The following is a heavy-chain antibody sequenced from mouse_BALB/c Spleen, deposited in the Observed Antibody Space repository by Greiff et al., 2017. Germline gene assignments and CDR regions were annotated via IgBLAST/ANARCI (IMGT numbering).Heavy chain of an antibody. Sequence: EVKVVESGPSLVKPSQTLSLTCSVTGDSITSGYWNWIRKFPGNKLEYMGYISYSGSTYYNPSLKSRISITRDTSKNQYYLQLNSVTTEDTATYYCARKYGNYNYAMDYWGQGTSVTVSS. CDR3: ARKYGNYNYAMDY. D-gene: IGHD2-10*02. CDR2: ISYSGST. V-gene: IGHV3-8*02. J-gene: IGHJ4*01. CDR1: GDSITSGY.